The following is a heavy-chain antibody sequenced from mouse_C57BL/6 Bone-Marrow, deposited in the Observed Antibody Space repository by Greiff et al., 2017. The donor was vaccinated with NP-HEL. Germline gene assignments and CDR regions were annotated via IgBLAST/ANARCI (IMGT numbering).Heavy chain of an antibody. Sequence: EVQLQQSGPELVKPGASVKISCKASGYTFTDYYMNWVKQSHGKSLEWIGDINPNNGGTSYNQKFKGKATLTVDKSSSTAYMELRSLTSEDSAVYYCASTYLYYAMDYGGQGTSVTVSS. CDR2: INPNNGGT. D-gene: IGHD5-1*01. J-gene: IGHJ4*01. CDR3: ASTYLYYAMDY. V-gene: IGHV1-26*01. CDR1: GYTFTDYY.